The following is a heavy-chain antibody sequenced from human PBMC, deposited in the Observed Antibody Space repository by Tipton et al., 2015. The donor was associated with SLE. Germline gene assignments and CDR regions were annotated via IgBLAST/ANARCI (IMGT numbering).Heavy chain of an antibody. CDR3: ARRGWVDAFDI. J-gene: IGHJ3*02. CDR2: IYYSGST. CDR1: GGSISSHY. D-gene: IGHD6-19*01. Sequence: TLSLTCTVSGGSISSHYWSWFRQPPGKGLEWIGYIYYSGSTNYNPSLKSRVTISVDTSKNQFSLKLSSVTAADTAVYYCARRGWVDAFDIWGQGTMVIVSS. V-gene: IGHV4-59*11.